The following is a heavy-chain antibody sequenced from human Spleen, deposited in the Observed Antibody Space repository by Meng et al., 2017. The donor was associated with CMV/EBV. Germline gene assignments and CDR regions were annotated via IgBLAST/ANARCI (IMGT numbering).Heavy chain of an antibody. CDR3: ARVDCDTTSCYDCRGYFDL. Sequence: SETLSLTCTVSGASVSSGSYYWTWIRQPPGKGLELIGYLHNSGGTNYNPSLKSRVTMSLDTSKNQFSLQLNSVTAADTAVYYCARVDCDTTSCYDCRGYFDLWGRGTLVTVSS. D-gene: IGHD2-2*01. CDR1: GASVSSGSYY. CDR2: LHNSGGT. J-gene: IGHJ2*01. V-gene: IGHV4-61*01.